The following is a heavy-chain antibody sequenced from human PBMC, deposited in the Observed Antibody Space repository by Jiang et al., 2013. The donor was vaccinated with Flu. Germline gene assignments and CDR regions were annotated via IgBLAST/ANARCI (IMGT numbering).Heavy chain of an antibody. J-gene: IGHJ4*02. Sequence: GAEVKKPGESLRISCKGSGYSFTSYWISWVRQMPGKGLEWMGRIDPSDSYTNYSPSFQGHVTISADKSISTAYLQWSSLKASDTAMYYCARAREVGARSVGLGYWGQGTLVTVSS. CDR1: GYSFTSYW. V-gene: IGHV5-10-1*01. CDR3: ARAREVGARSVGLGY. CDR2: IDPSDSYT. D-gene: IGHD1-26*01.